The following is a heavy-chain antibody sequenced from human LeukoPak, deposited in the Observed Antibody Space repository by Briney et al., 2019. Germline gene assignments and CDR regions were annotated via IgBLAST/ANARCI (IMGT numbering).Heavy chain of an antibody. CDR1: GYTFTGYY. V-gene: IGHV1-2*04. D-gene: IGHD2-21*02. J-gene: IGHJ4*02. CDR3: ARTYCGGDCCDFDY. Sequence: ASVKVSCKASGYTFTGYYMHWVRQAPGQGLEWMGWINPNSGGTNYALKFQGWVTMTRDTSISTAYMELSRLRSDDTAVYYCARTYCGGDCCDFDYWGQGTLVTVSS. CDR2: INPNSGGT.